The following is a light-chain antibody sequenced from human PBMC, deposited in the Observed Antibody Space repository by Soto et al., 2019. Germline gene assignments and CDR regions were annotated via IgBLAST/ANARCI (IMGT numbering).Light chain of an antibody. J-gene: IGKJ1*01. V-gene: IGKV3-15*01. CDR2: GAS. Sequence: EIVMTQSPATLSVSPGERATLSCRASQSVSSNLAWYQQKPGQAPRLLIYGASTRATGIPARFSGSGSGTELTLTITSLQSEDFEVCYCQQYNNWPLTFGQGTRVEIK. CDR3: QQYNNWPLT. CDR1: QSVSSN.